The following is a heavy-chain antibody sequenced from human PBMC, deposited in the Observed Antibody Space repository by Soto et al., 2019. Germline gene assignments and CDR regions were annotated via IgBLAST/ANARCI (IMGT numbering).Heavy chain of an antibody. CDR1: GGTFSSYA. V-gene: IGHV1-69*06. CDR3: VFPNLYAYDSGGPRPAFDF. CDR2: IIPIFGTA. J-gene: IGHJ3*01. Sequence: SLQVSCKASGGTFSSYAISWVRQAPGQGLEWMGGIIPIFGTANYAQKFQGRVTITADKSTSTAYMELSSLRSEDTAVYYCVFPNLYAYDSGGPRPAFDFWGQATKV. D-gene: IGHD3-22*01.